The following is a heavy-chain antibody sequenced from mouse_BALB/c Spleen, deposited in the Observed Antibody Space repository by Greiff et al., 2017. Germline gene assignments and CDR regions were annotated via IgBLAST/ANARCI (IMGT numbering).Heavy chain of an antibody. Sequence: VQLQQSGAELAKPGASVKMSCKASGYTFTSYWMHWVKQRPGQGLEWIGYINPSTGYTEYNQKFKDKATLTADKSSSTAYMQLSSLTSEDSAVYYCARSGSSFYWYFDGWGAGTTVTVSS. CDR1: GYTFTSYW. D-gene: IGHD1-1*01. CDR2: INPSTGYT. J-gene: IGHJ1*01. CDR3: ARSGSSFYWYFDG. V-gene: IGHV1-7*01.